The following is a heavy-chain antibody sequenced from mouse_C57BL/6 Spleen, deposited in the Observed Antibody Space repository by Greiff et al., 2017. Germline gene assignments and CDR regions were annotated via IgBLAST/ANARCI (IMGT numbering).Heavy chain of an antibody. D-gene: IGHD2-3*01. CDR3: ARLEGYDLYAMDY. J-gene: IGHJ4*01. CDR1: GFSLTSYG. CDR2: IWSDGST. V-gene: IGHV2-6*03. Sequence: VKLVESGPGLVAPSQSLSITCTVSGFSLTSYGVHWVRQPPGKGLEWLVVIWSDGSTTYNSALKSRLSISKDNSKSQVFLKMNSLQTDDTAMYYCARLEGYDLYAMDYWGQGTSVTVSS.